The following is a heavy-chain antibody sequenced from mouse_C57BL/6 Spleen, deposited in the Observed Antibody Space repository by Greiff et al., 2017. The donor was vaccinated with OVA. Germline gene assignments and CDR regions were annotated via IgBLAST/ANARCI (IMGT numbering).Heavy chain of an antibody. J-gene: IGHJ1*03. CDR2: FHPYNDDT. CDR3: ARGYYGSRGDYWYFDV. Sequence: QVHVKQSGAELVKPGASVKMSCKASGYTFTTYPIEWMKQNHGKSLEWIGNFHPYNDDTKYNEKFKGKATLTVEKSSSTVYLELSRLTSDDSAVYYCARGYYGSRGDYWYFDVWGTGTTVTVSS. CDR1: GYTFTTYP. V-gene: IGHV1-47*01. D-gene: IGHD1-1*01.